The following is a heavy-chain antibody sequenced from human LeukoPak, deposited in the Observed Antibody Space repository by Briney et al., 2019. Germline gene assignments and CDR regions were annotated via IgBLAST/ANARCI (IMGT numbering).Heavy chain of an antibody. V-gene: IGHV3-73*01. D-gene: IGHD2-15*01. CDR1: GFTFSGSA. Sequence: GGSLRLSCAASGFTFSGSAMHWVRQASGKGLEWVGRIRSKANSYATAYAASVKGRFTISRDDSKNTAYLQMNSLKTEDTAVYYCTRSDCSGGGCYDYWGQGTLVTVSS. CDR2: IRSKANSYAT. CDR3: TRSDCSGGGCYDY. J-gene: IGHJ4*02.